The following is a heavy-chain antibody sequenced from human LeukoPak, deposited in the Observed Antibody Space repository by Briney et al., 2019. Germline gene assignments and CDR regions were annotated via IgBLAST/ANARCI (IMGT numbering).Heavy chain of an antibody. CDR3: ARVREGPGEGSLHY. J-gene: IGHJ4*02. CDR1: GGSISSYY. D-gene: IGHD3-16*01. Sequence: PSETLSLTCTVSGGSISSYYWSWIRQPPGKGLEWSGYIYYTGSTNYNPFLKSRVTISVDTSKNLLSVNLTSVTAADTAVYYCARVREGPGEGSLHYWGQGTLVTVSS. CDR2: IYYTGST. V-gene: IGHV4-59*01.